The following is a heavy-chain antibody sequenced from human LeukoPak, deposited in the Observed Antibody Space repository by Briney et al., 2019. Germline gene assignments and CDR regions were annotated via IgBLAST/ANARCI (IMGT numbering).Heavy chain of an antibody. CDR1: GYTFTSYF. CDR3: ARLLWFGELYTDYYYMDV. CDR2: ISAYNGNT. Sequence: ASVKVSCKASGYTFTSYFMHWVRQAPGQGLEWMGWISAYNGNTNYAQKLQGRVTMTTDTSTSTAYMELRSLRSDDTAVYYCARLLWFGELYTDYYYMDVWGKGTTVTISS. D-gene: IGHD3-10*01. J-gene: IGHJ6*03. V-gene: IGHV1-18*04.